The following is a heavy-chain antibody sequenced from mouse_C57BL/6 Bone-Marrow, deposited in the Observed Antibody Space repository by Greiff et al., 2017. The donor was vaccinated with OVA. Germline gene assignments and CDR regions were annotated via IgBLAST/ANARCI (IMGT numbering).Heavy chain of an antibody. CDR1: GFNIKDDY. CDR3: TRGWEAY. D-gene: IGHD2-3*01. Sequence: VQLQQSGAELVRPGASVKLSCTASGFNIKDDYMHWVKQRPEQGLEWIGWIDPENGDTEYASKFQGKATITADTSSNTAYLQLSSLTSEDTAVDYGTRGWEAYWGQGTLVTVSA. V-gene: IGHV14-4*01. CDR2: IDPENGDT. J-gene: IGHJ3*01.